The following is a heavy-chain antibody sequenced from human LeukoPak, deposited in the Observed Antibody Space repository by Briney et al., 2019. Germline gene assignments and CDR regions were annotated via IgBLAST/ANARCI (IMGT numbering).Heavy chain of an antibody. CDR2: INPSGCST. J-gene: IGHJ4*02. CDR3: ARDSIAAAGRLNY. D-gene: IGHD6-13*01. CDR1: GYTFTSYY. Sequence: ASVKVSCKASGYTFTSYYMHWVRQAPGQGLEWMGIINPSGCSTSYAQKFQGGVTMTRDTSTSTVYMELSSLRSEDTAVYYCARDSIAAAGRLNYWGQGTLVTVSS. V-gene: IGHV1-46*01.